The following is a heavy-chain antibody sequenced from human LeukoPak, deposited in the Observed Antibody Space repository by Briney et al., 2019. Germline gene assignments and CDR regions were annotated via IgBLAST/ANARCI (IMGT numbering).Heavy chain of an antibody. CDR3: ARASGGDGSGSL. CDR1: SGSISSSNYY. Sequence: PSETLSLTCTVSSGSISSSNYYWSWIRQPAGKGLEWIGRISTIGSTNYNPSLNSRVTISIDTSKNQFSLKLSSVTAADTAVYYCARASGGDGSGSLWGQGTLVTVSS. V-gene: IGHV4-61*02. D-gene: IGHD3-10*01. J-gene: IGHJ4*02. CDR2: ISTIGST.